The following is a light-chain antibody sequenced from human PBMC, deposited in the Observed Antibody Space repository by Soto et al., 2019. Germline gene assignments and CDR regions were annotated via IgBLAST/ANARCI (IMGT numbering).Light chain of an antibody. CDR3: QQSYSTPRT. Sequence: IQMPQSPASLSASLGDRVTITCRTSEKITGYLNWYQQKPGKAPKLLIYAASSLQSGVPSRFSGSGSGTDFTLTVSSLQPEDFATYFCQQSYSTPRTFGQGTKVDIK. CDR1: EKITGY. J-gene: IGKJ1*01. CDR2: AAS. V-gene: IGKV1-39*01.